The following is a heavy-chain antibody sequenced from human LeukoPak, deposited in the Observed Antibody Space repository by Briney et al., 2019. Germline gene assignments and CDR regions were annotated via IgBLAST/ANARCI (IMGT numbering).Heavy chain of an antibody. J-gene: IGHJ4*02. D-gene: IGHD3-9*01. CDR1: GFTFSSYG. V-gene: IGHV3-30*02. CDR3: AKDLGRYYDILTGPDY. Sequence: PGGSLRLSCAASGFTFSSYGMHWVRQAPGKGLEWVAFIRFDGSYNYYADSVKGRFTISRDNSKNTLYLQMNSLTAEDTAVYYRAKDLGRYYDILTGPDYWGQGTLVTVSS. CDR2: IRFDGSYN.